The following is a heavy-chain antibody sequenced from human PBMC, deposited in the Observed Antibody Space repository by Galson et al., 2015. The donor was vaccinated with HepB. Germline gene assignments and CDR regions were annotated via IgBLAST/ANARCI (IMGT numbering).Heavy chain of an antibody. D-gene: IGHD6-13*01. CDR2: ISSNGGST. Sequence: SLRLSCAASGFTFSSYAMHWVRQAPGKGLEYVSAISSNGGSTYYADSVKGRFTISRDNSKNTLYLQMSSLRAEDTAVYYCVKVGIAAAGDFDYWGLGTLVTVSS. V-gene: IGHV3-64D*06. CDR3: VKVGIAAAGDFDY. CDR1: GFTFSSYA. J-gene: IGHJ4*02.